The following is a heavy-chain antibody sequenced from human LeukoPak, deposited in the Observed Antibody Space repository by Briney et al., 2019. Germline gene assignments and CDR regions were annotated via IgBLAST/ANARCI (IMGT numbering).Heavy chain of an antibody. CDR2: IRFDGRNK. Sequence: GGSLRLSCAASGFTFSSYGMHWVRQAPGKGLEWVAFIRFDGRNKYYADYVKGRFTISRDNSKNTLYLRMNSLRAEDTAVYYCAHHGGGTIRIAAFDIWGQGTMVTVSS. J-gene: IGHJ3*02. D-gene: IGHD3-3*01. V-gene: IGHV3-30*02. CDR3: AHHGGGTIRIAAFDI. CDR1: GFTFSSYG.